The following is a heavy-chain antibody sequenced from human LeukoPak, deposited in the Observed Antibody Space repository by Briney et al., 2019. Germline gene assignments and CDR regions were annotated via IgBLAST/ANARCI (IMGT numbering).Heavy chain of an antibody. Sequence: GRSLRLSCAASGFTFSSYAMHWVRQAPGKGLEWVAVISYDGSNKYYADSVKGRFTISRDNSKNTLYLQMNSLRAEDTAVYYCAREYNSGPKQTDAFDLWGQGTMVTVSP. CDR3: AREYNSGPKQTDAFDL. D-gene: IGHD6-19*01. CDR1: GFTFSSYA. CDR2: ISYDGSNK. V-gene: IGHV3-30-3*01. J-gene: IGHJ3*01.